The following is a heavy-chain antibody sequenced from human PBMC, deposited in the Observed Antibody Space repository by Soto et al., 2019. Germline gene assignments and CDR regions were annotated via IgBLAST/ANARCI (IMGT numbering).Heavy chain of an antibody. V-gene: IGHV4-59*11. J-gene: IGHJ3*02. CDR1: GGSCSSISNHY. D-gene: IGHD3-22*01. Sequence: LETLCLTCTFSGGSCSSISNHYCSWIRQPPGKGLEWIGYIYYSGSTSYNPSLKSRVSISLDTSMNQFSLKLSSVTAADTAVYYCARTYDDSGTNSGGYGFDIWGQGSMVTVSS. CDR2: IYYSGST. CDR3: ARTYDDSGTNSGGYGFDI.